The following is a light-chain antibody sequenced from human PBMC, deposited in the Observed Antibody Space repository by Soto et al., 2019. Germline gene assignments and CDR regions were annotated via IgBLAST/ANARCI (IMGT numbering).Light chain of an antibody. V-gene: IGKV2-30*02. CDR2: KVS. CDR1: QSLVHGDGNTY. Sequence: EAVLTQSPLSLPVSLGQPASIACRSSQSLVHGDGNTYFNWFYQRPGQSPRRLVYKVSNRDSGVPDRFSGSGSGTDFTLKISRVEAEDVGVYYCMQGTHWPYTFGLGTKLEIK. CDR3: MQGTHWPYT. J-gene: IGKJ2*01.